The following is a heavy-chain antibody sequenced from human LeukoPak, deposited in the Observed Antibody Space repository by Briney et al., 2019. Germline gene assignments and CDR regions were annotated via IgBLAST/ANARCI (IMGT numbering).Heavy chain of an antibody. CDR2: ISSSGSTI. CDR1: GFTFSSYS. Sequence: VALRLSCAASGFTFSSYSMNWGRQAPGKGLEWVSYISSSGSTIYYADSVKGRFTISRDNAKNSLYLQMNSLRAEDTAVYYCAQLGITMIGGVWGKGTTVTISS. J-gene: IGHJ6*04. V-gene: IGHV3-48*04. CDR3: AQLGITMIGGV. D-gene: IGHD3-10*02.